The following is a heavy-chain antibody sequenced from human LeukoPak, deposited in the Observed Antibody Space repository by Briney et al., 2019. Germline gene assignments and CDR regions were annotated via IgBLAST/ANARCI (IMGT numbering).Heavy chain of an antibody. V-gene: IGHV4-59*01. CDR3: ARFKGNYGDYPDAFDI. CDR2: LYYSGST. Sequence: PSETLSLTCTVSGGSISSYYWSWIRQTPGKGLEWIGYLYYSGSTNYNPSLKSRVTISVDTSKNQFSLKLSSVTAADTAVYYCARFKGNYGDYPDAFDIWGQGTMVTVSS. D-gene: IGHD4-17*01. J-gene: IGHJ3*02. CDR1: GGSISSYY.